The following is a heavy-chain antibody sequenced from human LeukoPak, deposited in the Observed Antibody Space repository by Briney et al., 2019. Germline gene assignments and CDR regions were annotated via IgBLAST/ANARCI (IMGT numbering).Heavy chain of an antibody. Sequence: PSETLSLTCTVSGGSISSYYWSWIRQPPGKGLEWIGYIYYSGSTNYNPSLKSRVTISVDTSKNQFSLKVSSVTAADTAVYYCARAGGFLGYMDVWGKGTTVTVSS. V-gene: IGHV4-59*01. CDR2: IYYSGST. CDR1: GGSISSYY. J-gene: IGHJ6*03. CDR3: ARAGGFLGYMDV. D-gene: IGHD3-3*01.